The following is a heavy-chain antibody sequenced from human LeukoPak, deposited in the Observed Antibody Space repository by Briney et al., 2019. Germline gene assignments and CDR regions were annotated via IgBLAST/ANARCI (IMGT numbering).Heavy chain of an antibody. J-gene: IGHJ4*02. D-gene: IGHD1-1*01. Sequence: PSETLSLTCAVSGGSISSGGYSWSWIRQPPGKGLEWIGYIYHSGSTYYNPSLKSRVTISVDRSKNQFSLKLSSVTAADTAVYYCARGRLYWLERTSDFDYWGQGTLVTVSS. CDR1: GGSISSGGYS. CDR3: ARGRLYWLERTSDFDY. CDR2: IYHSGST. V-gene: IGHV4-30-2*01.